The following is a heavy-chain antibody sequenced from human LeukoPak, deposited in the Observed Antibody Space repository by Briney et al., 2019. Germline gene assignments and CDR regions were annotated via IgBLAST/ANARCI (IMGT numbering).Heavy chain of an antibody. D-gene: IGHD5-24*01. CDR2: ISSSGSTI. V-gene: IGHV3-11*04. J-gene: IGHJ4*02. Sequence: GGSLRLSCAASGFTFNDYYMSWIRQAPGKGLEWVSYISSSGSTIYYADSVKGRSTISRDNAKNSLYLQMNSLRAEDTAVYYCARASTRGDGYNPLVGYFDYWGQGTLVTVSS. CDR3: ARASTRGDGYNPLVGYFDY. CDR1: GFTFNDYY.